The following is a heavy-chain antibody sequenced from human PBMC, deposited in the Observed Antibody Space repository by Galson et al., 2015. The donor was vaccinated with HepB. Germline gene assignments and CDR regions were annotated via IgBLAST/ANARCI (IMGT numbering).Heavy chain of an antibody. CDR1: GYTFTYRY. D-gene: IGHD5-24*01. J-gene: IGHJ3*02. V-gene: IGHV1-45*02. CDR3: ARFSGGDGYNLDAFDI. Sequence: SVKVSCKASGYTFTYRYLHWVRQAPGQALEWMGWITPFNGNTNYAQKFQDRVTITRDRSMSTAYMELSSLRSEDTAMYYCARFSGGDGYNLDAFDIWGQGTMVTVSS. CDR2: ITPFNGNT.